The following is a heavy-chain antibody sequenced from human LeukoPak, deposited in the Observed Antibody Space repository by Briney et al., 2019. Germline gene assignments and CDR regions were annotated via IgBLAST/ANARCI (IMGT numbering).Heavy chain of an antibody. Sequence: ASVKVSCKASGYTFTGYYMHWVRQAPGQGLEWMGWINPNSGGTNYAQKFQGRVTMTRDTSISTAYMELSRLRSDDTAVYYCARAPKIEPELRSFDYWGQGTLVTVSS. J-gene: IGHJ4*02. CDR2: INPNSGGT. CDR1: GYTFTGYY. V-gene: IGHV1-2*02. CDR3: ARAPKIEPELRSFDY. D-gene: IGHD1-7*01.